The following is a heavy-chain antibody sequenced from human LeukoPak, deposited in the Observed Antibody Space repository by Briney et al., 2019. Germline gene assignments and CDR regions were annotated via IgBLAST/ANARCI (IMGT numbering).Heavy chain of an antibody. J-gene: IGHJ4*02. CDR3: AKGF. CDR2: ISSSGNTI. Sequence: GGSLRLSCAASGFTFSNYEMNWVRQAPGKGLEWVSYISSSGNTIYYADSVKGRFTISRDNAKKSLYLQMNSLRAEDTAVYYCAKGFWGQGTLVTVSS. CDR1: GFTFSNYE. V-gene: IGHV3-48*03.